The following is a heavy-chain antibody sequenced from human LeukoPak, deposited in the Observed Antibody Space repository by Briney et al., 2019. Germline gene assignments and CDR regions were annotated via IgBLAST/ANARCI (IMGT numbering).Heavy chain of an antibody. CDR2: IKQDGSEK. CDR1: GFTFSSYW. D-gene: IGHD2-21*02. J-gene: IGHJ4*02. Sequence: GGSLRLSCAASGFTFSSYWMSWVRQAPGKGLEWVANIKQDGSEKYYVDYVKGRFTISRDNAKNSLYLQMNSLRAEDTAVYYCARLYCGGDCYSVSPYWGQGTLVTVSS. V-gene: IGHV3-7*03. CDR3: ARLYCGGDCYSVSPY.